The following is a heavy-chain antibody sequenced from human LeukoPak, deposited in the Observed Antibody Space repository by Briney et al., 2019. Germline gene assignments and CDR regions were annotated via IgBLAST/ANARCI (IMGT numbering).Heavy chain of an antibody. CDR2: IYYSGST. D-gene: IGHD3-9*01. CDR1: GGSISNYY. J-gene: IGHJ5*02. CDR3: ARAEANWLSSSNWFDP. Sequence: SETLSLTCTVSGGSISNYYWSWIRQPPGKGLEWIGYIYYSGSTNYNPSLKSRVTISMDTSKNRFSLNLSSVTAADTAVYYCARAEANWLSSSNWFDPWGQGTLVTVSS. V-gene: IGHV4-59*08.